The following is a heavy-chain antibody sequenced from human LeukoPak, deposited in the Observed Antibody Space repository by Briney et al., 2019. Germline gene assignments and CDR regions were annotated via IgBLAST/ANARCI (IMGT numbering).Heavy chain of an antibody. J-gene: IGHJ4*02. D-gene: IGHD6-13*01. CDR2: IDPDDSGS. Sequence: GGSLRLSCAASGFTFSSYWMHWVRQAPGGGLVWVSRIDPDDSGSTYADSVKGRFTISRDNAKNTLWLQMNSLRADDTAVYYCARGSAQIAEDYFDHWGQGILVTVSS. CDR1: GFTFSSYW. V-gene: IGHV3-74*01. CDR3: ARGSAQIAEDYFDH.